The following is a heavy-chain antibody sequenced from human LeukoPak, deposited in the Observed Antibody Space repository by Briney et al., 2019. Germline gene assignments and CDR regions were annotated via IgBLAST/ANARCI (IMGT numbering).Heavy chain of an antibody. D-gene: IGHD3-16*02. CDR1: GDSFNTGLY. V-gene: IGHV4-38-2*02. J-gene: IGHJ4*02. CDR2: IPDSGNT. Sequence: SETLPLTCTVSGDSFNTGLYWGWIRQPPGKGLEWIGSIPDSGNTYYTPSLKSRVTISLDTSKKQFSLKLNSVTAADSAVYYCANLSIDYWGQGILVTVSS. CDR3: ANLSIDY.